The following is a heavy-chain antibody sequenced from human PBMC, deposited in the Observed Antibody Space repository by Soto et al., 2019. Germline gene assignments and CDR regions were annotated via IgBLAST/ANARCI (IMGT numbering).Heavy chain of an antibody. CDR2: ISSSGSTI. J-gene: IGHJ4*02. CDR3: ARGRNYDYVWGSYRYVDY. D-gene: IGHD3-16*02. Sequence: ESGGGMVQPGGSLRLSCAASGFTFSSYEMNWVRQAPGKGLEWVSYISSSGSTIYYADSVKGRFTISRDNAKNSLYLQMNSLRAEDTAVYYCARGRNYDYVWGSYRYVDYWGQGTLVTVSS. V-gene: IGHV3-48*03. CDR1: GFTFSSYE.